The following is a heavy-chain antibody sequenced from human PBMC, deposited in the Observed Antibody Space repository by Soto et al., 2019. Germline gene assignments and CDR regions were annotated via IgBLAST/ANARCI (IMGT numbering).Heavy chain of an antibody. Sequence: QVQLQESGPGLVKPSGTLSLTCAVSSGSIDTTNWWSWVRQPPGKGLEWIGEIFHSGNTYYNPSLASRVNISVATSKNQFSLSLRSVTAADTAVYYCARRTWGMDVWGQGTTVTVSS. D-gene: IGHD2-8*01. CDR3: ARRTWGMDV. J-gene: IGHJ6*02. CDR1: SGSIDTTNW. CDR2: IFHSGNT. V-gene: IGHV4-4*02.